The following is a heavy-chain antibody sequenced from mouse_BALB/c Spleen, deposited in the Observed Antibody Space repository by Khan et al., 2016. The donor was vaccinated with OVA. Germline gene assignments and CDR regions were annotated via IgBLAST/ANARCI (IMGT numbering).Heavy chain of an antibody. CDR2: IWSDGST. CDR1: GFSLTNYG. V-gene: IGHV2-6-1*01. D-gene: IGHD2-10*01. CDR3: ARQPYYHYNIMDY. J-gene: IGHJ4*01. Sequence: QVQLKESGPGLVAPSQSLSITCTISGFSLTNYGVHWVRQPPGKGLEWLVVIWSDGSTTYYSALQSRLTISKDNSKSQIFLKMNNLQTDDTAMYFCARQPYYHYNIMDYWGQGTSVTVSS.